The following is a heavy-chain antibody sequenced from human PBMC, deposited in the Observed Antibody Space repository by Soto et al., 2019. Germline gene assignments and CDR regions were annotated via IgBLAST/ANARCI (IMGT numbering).Heavy chain of an antibody. CDR2: INPSGGST. J-gene: IGHJ3*02. D-gene: IGHD6-13*01. CDR3: AKGILVKPPGTRTFDI. V-gene: IGHV1-46*04. Sequence: QVQLVQSGAEVKKPGASVKVSCKASGYTFTRYYMHWVRQAPGQGLEWMGIINPSGGSTYYADSVKGRFTISRDNSNSALYLQMNSLRVGDTAIYYCAKGILVKPPGTRTFDIWGQGTMVIVSS. CDR1: GYTFTRYY.